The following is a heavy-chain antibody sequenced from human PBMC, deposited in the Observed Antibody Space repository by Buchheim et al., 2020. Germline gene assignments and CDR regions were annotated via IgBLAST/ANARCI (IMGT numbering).Heavy chain of an antibody. CDR1: GYTFTSYD. CDR2: MNPNNGNT. Sequence: QVQLVQSGTEVKKPGASVKVSCKASGYTFTSYDINWVRQATGQGLEWMGWMNPNNGNTGYAQKFQGRVTMTRNTSISTDYMELGSLRSEDTAVYYCARIQLLPGDYYYGMDVWGQGTT. J-gene: IGHJ6*02. D-gene: IGHD2-2*01. CDR3: ARIQLLPGDYYYGMDV. V-gene: IGHV1-8*01.